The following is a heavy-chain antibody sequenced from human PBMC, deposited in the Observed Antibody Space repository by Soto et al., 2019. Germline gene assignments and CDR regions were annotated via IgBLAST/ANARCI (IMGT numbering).Heavy chain of an antibody. Sequence: PGGSLRLSCAASGFTFSSYSMNWVRQAPGKGLEWVSYISSSSSTIYYADSVKGRFTISRDNAKNSLYLQMNSLTPEDTAVYYCARGVGGYSSGWSGYYFDYWGQGTLVTVSS. J-gene: IGHJ4*02. D-gene: IGHD6-19*01. CDR2: ISSSSSTI. V-gene: IGHV3-48*01. CDR3: ARGVGGYSSGWSGYYFDY. CDR1: GFTFSSYS.